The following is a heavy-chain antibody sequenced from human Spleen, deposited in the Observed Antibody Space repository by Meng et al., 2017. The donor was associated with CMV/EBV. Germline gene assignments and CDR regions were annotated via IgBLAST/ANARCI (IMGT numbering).Heavy chain of an antibody. CDR3: ARGGPNGYEQNYYYGMDV. Sequence: ASVKVSCKTSGYTFSNYGISWVRQAPGKGLEWMGWVSAHNGDTNYAQKLQGRVTMTTDTSTSTAYMELRSLRSDDTAVYYCARGGPNGYEQNYYYGMDVWGQGTTVTVSS. V-gene: IGHV1-18*01. CDR2: VSAHNGDT. D-gene: IGHD5-12*01. CDR1: GYTFSNYG. J-gene: IGHJ6*02.